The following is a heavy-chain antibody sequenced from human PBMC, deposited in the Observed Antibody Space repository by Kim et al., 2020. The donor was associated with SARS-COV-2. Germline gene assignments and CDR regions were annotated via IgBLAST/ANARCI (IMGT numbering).Heavy chain of an antibody. CDR3: ARDYSSGWMRDLDY. J-gene: IGHJ4*02. D-gene: IGHD6-19*01. Sequence: SVKVSCKASGGTFSSYAISWVRQAPGQGLEWMGRIIPILGIANYAQKFQGRVTITADKSTSTAYMELSSLRSEDTAVYYCARDYSSGWMRDLDYWGQGTLVTVSS. V-gene: IGHV1-69*04. CDR2: IIPILGIA. CDR1: GGTFSSYA.